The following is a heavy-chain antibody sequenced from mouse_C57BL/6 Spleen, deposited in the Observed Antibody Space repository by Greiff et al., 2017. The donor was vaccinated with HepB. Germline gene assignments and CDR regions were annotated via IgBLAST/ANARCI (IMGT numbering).Heavy chain of an antibody. V-gene: IGHV1-69*01. CDR1: GYTFTSYW. CDR2: IDPSDSYT. Sequence: QVQLKQPGAELVMPGASVKLSCKASGYTFTSYWMHWVKQRPGQGLEWLGEIDPSDSYTNYNQKFKGKSTLTVDKSSSTAYKQLSSLTSEDSAVYYCARTSVVATRSYWYFDVWGTGTTVTVSS. J-gene: IGHJ1*03. D-gene: IGHD1-1*01. CDR3: ARTSVVATRSYWYFDV.